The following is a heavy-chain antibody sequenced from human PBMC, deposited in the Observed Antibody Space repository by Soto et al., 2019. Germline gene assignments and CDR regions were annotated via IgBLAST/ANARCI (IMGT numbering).Heavy chain of an antibody. CDR1: GGSISSHS. CDR3: ESIALLSGGYDFDY. D-gene: IGHD1-26*01. CDR2: IYYSGSN. J-gene: IGHJ4*02. Sequence: QVQLQESGPGLVKPSETLSLTCTVSGGSISSHSWSWIRQPPGKGLVWIGYIYYSGSNDYNPSLDSRVTISVDTPKNLFSAKLSSVTAADTVVYYGESIALLSGGYDFDYWGQGTLVTVSS. V-gene: IGHV4-59*11.